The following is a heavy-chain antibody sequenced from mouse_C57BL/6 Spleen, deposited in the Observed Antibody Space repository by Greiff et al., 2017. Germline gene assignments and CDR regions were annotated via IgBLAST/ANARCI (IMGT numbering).Heavy chain of an antibody. D-gene: IGHD3-1*01. V-gene: IGHV1-18*01. Sequence: EVQLQESGPELVKPGASVKISCKASGYTFTDYNMDWVKQSHGQSLEWIGGINPNNGGTIYNKKFKGKATLTVDTSSSTACMELRSLTSEDSAVYYCAGPRASRYFDVWGTGTTVTVSS. CDR1: GYTFTDYN. CDR2: INPNNGGT. CDR3: AGPRASRYFDV. J-gene: IGHJ1*03.